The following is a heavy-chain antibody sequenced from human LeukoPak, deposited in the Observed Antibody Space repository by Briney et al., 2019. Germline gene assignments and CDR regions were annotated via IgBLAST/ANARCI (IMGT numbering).Heavy chain of an antibody. CDR1: GFTFSSYW. CDR2: ISYDGSNK. J-gene: IGHJ4*02. V-gene: IGHV3-30*18. D-gene: IGHD2-15*01. Sequence: PGGSLRLSCAASGFTFSSYWMSWVRQAPGKGLEWVAVISYDGSNKYYADSVKGRFTISRDNSKNTLYLQMNSLRAEDTAVYYCAKERCSGGSCYFDYWGQGTLVTVSS. CDR3: AKERCSGGSCYFDY.